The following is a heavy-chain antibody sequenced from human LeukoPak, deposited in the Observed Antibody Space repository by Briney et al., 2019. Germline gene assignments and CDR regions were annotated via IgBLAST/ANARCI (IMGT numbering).Heavy chain of an antibody. CDR2: ISGSGGST. D-gene: IGHD3-16*01. CDR1: GGSMSSSRYY. Sequence: PSETLSLTCTVSGGSMSSSRYYWGWIRQPPGKGLEWVSAISGSGGSTYYADSVKGRFTISRDNSKNTLYLQMNSLRAEDTAVYYCAKLKDYVWGTNDAFGIWGQGTMVTVSS. V-gene: IGHV3-23*01. CDR3: AKLKDYVWGTNDAFGI. J-gene: IGHJ3*02.